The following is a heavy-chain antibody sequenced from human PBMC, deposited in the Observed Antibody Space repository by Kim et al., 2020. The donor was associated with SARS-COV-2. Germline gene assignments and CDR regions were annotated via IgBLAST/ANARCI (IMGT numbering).Heavy chain of an antibody. CDR3: AVHGSVNFLLWINFNY. CDR2: STAGIGTP. CDR1: GYTFTDYA. V-gene: IGHV1-3*01. J-gene: IGHJ4*02. D-gene: IGHD3-3*01. Sequence: ASVKVSCKASGYTFTDYAIHWVRQAPGQGLEWLEGSTAGIGTPNFSQNFKAKATITGDTAATHPYMEWSSLTLEKTAENYWAVHGSVNFLLWINFNYWAQ.